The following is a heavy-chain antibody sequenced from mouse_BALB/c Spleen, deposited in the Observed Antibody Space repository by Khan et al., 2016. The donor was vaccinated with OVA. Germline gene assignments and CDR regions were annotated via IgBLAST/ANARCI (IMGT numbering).Heavy chain of an antibody. D-gene: IGHD2-2*01. J-gene: IGHJ3*01. CDR2: IYPGNSDT. CDR1: GYTFTSYW. CDR3: TRFGYLFAY. Sequence: VQLQQSGTVLARPGTSVKMSCKASGYTFTSYWMHWVKQRPGQGLEWIGAIYPGNSDTSYNQKFTGKAKLNAVTSTSTAYMELSILTNEDSAVYYCTRFGYLFAYWGQGTLVTVSA. V-gene: IGHV1-5*01.